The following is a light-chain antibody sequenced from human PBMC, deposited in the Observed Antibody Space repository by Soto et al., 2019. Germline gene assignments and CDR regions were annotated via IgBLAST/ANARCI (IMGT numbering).Light chain of an antibody. CDR2: EVS. V-gene: IGLV2-14*01. CDR3: SSYTSSSTLYV. CDR1: RGDVGGYNY. Sequence: QSALTQPASVSGSPGQSITISCTGTRGDVGGYNYVSWYQQHPGKAPKLMIYEVSNRPSGVSNRFAGSKSGNTASLTISGLQAEDEADYYCSSYTSSSTLYVFGTGTKLTVL. J-gene: IGLJ1*01.